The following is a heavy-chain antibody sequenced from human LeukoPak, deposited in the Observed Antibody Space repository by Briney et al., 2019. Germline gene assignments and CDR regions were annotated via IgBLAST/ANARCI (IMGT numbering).Heavy chain of an antibody. CDR3: ARVSCSSTSCYSYYYYMDV. V-gene: IGHV4-30-4*01. CDR1: GGSISSGDYY. J-gene: IGHJ6*03. D-gene: IGHD2-2*01. CDR2: IYYSGST. Sequence: KPSQTLSLTCTVSGGSISSGDYYWSWIRQPPGKGLEWIGYIYYSGSTYYNPSLKSRVTISVDTSKNQFSLKLSSVTAADTAVYYCARVSCSSTSCYSYYYYMDVWGKGTTVTVSS.